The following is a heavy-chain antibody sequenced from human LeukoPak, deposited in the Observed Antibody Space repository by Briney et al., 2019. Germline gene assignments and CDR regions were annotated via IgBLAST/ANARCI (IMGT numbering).Heavy chain of an antibody. J-gene: IGHJ3*02. V-gene: IGHV4-30-4*08. D-gene: IGHD4-11*01. CDR2: IYYRGST. CDR3: ARGVGVSTVAAFDI. Sequence: SQTLSLTCTVSGDSISSGAYYWSWIRQPPGKGLEWIGYIYYRGSTYYNPSLKSRVTISVDTSKNQFSLKLSSVTAADTAVYYCARGVGVSTVAAFDIWGQGTMVTVSS. CDR1: GDSISSGAYY.